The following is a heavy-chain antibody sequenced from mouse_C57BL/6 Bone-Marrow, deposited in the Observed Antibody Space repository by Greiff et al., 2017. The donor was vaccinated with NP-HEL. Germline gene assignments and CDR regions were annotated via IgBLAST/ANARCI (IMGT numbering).Heavy chain of an antibody. CDR1: GFTFSSYG. CDR3: ARSYGYDGPPSY. CDR2: ISSGGSYT. Sequence: EVNVVESGGDLVKPGGSLKLSCAASGFTFSSYGMSWVRQTPDKRLEWVATISSGGSYTYYPDSVKGRFTISRDNAKNTLYLQMSSLKSEDTAMYYCARSYGYDGPPSYWGQGTTLTVSS. V-gene: IGHV5-6*01. D-gene: IGHD2-2*01. J-gene: IGHJ2*01.